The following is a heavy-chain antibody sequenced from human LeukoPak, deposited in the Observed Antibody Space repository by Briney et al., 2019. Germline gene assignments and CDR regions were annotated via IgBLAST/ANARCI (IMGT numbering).Heavy chain of an antibody. Sequence: PSETLSLTCTVSGGSISSYYWSWIRQPPGKGLEWIGYIYYSGSTNYNPSLKSRVTMSVDTSKNQFSLKLSSVTAADTAVYYCARDRTLGYYYGSGRNWFDPWGQGTLVTVSS. CDR1: GGSISSYY. D-gene: IGHD3-10*01. CDR2: IYYSGST. J-gene: IGHJ5*02. V-gene: IGHV4-59*12. CDR3: ARDRTLGYYYGSGRNWFDP.